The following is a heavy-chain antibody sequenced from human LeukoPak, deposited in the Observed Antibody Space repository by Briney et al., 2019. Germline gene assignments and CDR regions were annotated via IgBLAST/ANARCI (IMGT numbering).Heavy chain of an antibody. CDR3: ARRHYDVLTGHSVHFDY. CDR2: IYYSGSA. J-gene: IGHJ4*02. CDR1: GGSISSYY. D-gene: IGHD3-9*01. Sequence: PSETLSLTCTVSGGSISSYYWSWIRQSPGKGLEWIGYIYYSGSANYNPSLKSRVTISVDTSKNQFSLKLSSVTAADTAVYYCARRHYDVLTGHSVHFDYWGQGTLVTVSP. V-gene: IGHV4-59*08.